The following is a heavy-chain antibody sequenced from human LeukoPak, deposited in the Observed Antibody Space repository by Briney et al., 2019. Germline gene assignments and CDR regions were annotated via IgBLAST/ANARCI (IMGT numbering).Heavy chain of an antibody. CDR2: ISGSGGST. CDR3: AKSHHVTAIDY. CDR1: GFTFSSYG. D-gene: IGHD2-21*02. J-gene: IGHJ4*02. Sequence: GGSLRLSCAASGFTFSSYGMSWVRQAPGMGLEWVSAISGSGGSTYYADSVRGRFTISRDNSKNTVYLQMNSLRAEDTAVYYRAKSHHVTAIDYWGQGTLVTVSS. V-gene: IGHV3-23*01.